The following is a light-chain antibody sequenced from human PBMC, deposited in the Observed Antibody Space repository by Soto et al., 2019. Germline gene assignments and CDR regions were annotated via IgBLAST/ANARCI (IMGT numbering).Light chain of an antibody. CDR2: AAS. V-gene: IGKV1-39*01. CDR1: QSISSY. Sequence: DIQMTQSPSSLSASVGERVTITCRASQSISSYLNWYQQKPGKAPKLLIYAASSLQSGVPSRFSGSGSGTDFTLTISSLQPEDFATYYCQQSYSTPITFGQGTRLDIK. CDR3: QQSYSTPIT. J-gene: IGKJ5*01.